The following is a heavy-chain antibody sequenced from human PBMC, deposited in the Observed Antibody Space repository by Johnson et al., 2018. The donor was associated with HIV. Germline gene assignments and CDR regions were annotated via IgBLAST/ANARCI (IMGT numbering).Heavy chain of an antibody. CDR1: GFTFSSYA. CDR3: AKPSTESAFDI. Sequence: QVQLLESGGGLVQPGRSLILSSAASGFTFSSYAMHWVRQAPGKGLEWVAVISYDGSNKYYADSEKGRFTISRDNSKNTLYLQMNSLRTEDTAVYYCAKPSTESAFDIWGQGTMVTVSS. J-gene: IGHJ3*02. CDR2: ISYDGSNK. D-gene: IGHD1-1*01. V-gene: IGHV3-30-3*02.